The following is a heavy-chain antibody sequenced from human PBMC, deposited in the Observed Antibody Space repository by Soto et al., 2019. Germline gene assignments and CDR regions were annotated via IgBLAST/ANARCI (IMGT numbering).Heavy chain of an antibody. CDR3: ARNFCSSTSCYDYGITFDP. Sequence: ASVKVSCKASGYTFTSYYMHWVRQAPGQGLEWMGIINPSGGSTSYAQKFQGRVTMTRDTSTSTVYMELSSLRSEDTAVYYCARNFCSSTSCYDYGITFDPWGQGTLVTVSS. CDR2: INPSGGST. J-gene: IGHJ5*02. D-gene: IGHD2-2*01. CDR1: GYTFTSYY. V-gene: IGHV1-46*03.